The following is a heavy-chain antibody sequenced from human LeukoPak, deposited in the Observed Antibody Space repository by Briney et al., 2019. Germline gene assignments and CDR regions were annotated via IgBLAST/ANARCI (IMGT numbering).Heavy chain of an antibody. D-gene: IGHD3-3*01. CDR2: ISWNSGSI. Sequence: GRSLRLSCAASGFTFDDYAMHWVRQAPGKGLEWVSGISWNSGSIGYVDSVKGRFTISRDNAKNSLYLQMNSLRAEDMALYYCAKDSTITIFGVVPGAFDIWGQGTMVTVSS. CDR3: AKDSTITIFGVVPGAFDI. V-gene: IGHV3-9*03. J-gene: IGHJ3*02. CDR1: GFTFDDYA.